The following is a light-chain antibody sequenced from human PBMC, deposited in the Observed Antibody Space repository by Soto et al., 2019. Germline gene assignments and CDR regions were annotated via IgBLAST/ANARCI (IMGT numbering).Light chain of an antibody. CDR1: QSISSS. J-gene: IGKJ4*01. Sequence: DIQMTQSPSSLSASVGDRVTITCRTSQSISSSLNWYQQKPGKAPKLLIYAASNLQSGVPSRFGGGGSGTDFTLTINSLQSEDFATYYCQQTYSIPALSFGGGTRVEI. CDR3: QQTYSIPALS. CDR2: AAS. V-gene: IGKV1-39*01.